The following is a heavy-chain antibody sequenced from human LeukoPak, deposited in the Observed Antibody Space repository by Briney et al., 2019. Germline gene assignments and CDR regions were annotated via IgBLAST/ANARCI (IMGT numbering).Heavy chain of an antibody. CDR1: GYTFTDYY. V-gene: IGHV1-2*02. D-gene: IGHD3-10*01. CDR3: ARTGPYYYGSGSYYRFDY. CDR2: INPNSGGT. Sequence: ASVTVSCKASGYTFTDYYMHWVRQAPGQRLEWMGWINPNSGGTNYAQKFQGRITMTRDTSISTAYMELSRLRSDETAVYYCARTGPYYYGSGSYYRFDYWGQGTLVTVSS. J-gene: IGHJ4*02.